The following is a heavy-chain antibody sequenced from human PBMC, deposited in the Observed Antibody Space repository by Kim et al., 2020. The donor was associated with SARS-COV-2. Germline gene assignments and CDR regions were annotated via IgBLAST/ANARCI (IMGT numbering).Heavy chain of an antibody. Sequence: GGSLRLSCAASGFTFSSYGMHWVRQAPGKGLEWVAVIWYDGTNKYYADSVKGRFTISRDNSKNTLYLQMNSLRAEDTAVYYCARDLETATYYYYYYGMDVWGQGTTVTVSS. CDR2: IWYDGTNK. D-gene: IGHD2-21*02. V-gene: IGHV3-33*01. CDR1: GFTFSSYG. CDR3: ARDLETATYYYYYYGMDV. J-gene: IGHJ6*02.